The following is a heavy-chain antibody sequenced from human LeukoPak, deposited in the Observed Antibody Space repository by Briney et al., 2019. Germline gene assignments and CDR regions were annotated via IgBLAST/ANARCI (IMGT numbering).Heavy chain of an antibody. J-gene: IGHJ5*02. Sequence: PGGSLRLSCAASGFTFSTYSMNWVRQAPGKGLEWVSCINSMSNFIYYADSVRGRFTISRDNAKNSLYLQINSLRAEDTAVYYCAKDRSAPTYYGSGSYPPNWFDPWGQGTLVTVSS. CDR2: INSMSNFI. D-gene: IGHD3-10*01. CDR1: GFTFSTYS. V-gene: IGHV3-21*04. CDR3: AKDRSAPTYYGSGSYPPNWFDP.